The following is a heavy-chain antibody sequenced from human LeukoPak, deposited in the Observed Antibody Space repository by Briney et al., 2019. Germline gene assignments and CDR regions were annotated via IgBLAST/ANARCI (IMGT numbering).Heavy chain of an antibody. CDR2: IIPILGIA. D-gene: IGHD2-15*01. Sequence: SVKVSCKASGGTFSSYAISWVRQAPGQGLEWMGRIIPILGIANYAQKFQGRVTITADKSTSTAYMELSSLRSEDAAVYYCARDCSGGSCYSSSSWFDPWGQGTLVTVSS. V-gene: IGHV1-69*04. CDR3: ARDCSGGSCYSSSSWFDP. CDR1: GGTFSSYA. J-gene: IGHJ5*02.